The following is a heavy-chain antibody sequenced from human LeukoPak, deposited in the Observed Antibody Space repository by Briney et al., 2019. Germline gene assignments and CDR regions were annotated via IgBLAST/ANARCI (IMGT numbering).Heavy chain of an antibody. CDR2: ISGSGGST. CDR3: AKPEQVDYGDSQYYYYYMDV. J-gene: IGHJ6*03. CDR1: GFTFSSYA. D-gene: IGHD4-17*01. Sequence: AGGSLRFSCEASGFTFSSYAMSWVRQAPGKGLEWASAISGSGGSTYYADSVKGRFTISRDNSKNTLYLQMNSLRAEDTAVYYCAKPEQVDYGDSQYYYYYMDVWGKGTTVTVSS. V-gene: IGHV3-23*01.